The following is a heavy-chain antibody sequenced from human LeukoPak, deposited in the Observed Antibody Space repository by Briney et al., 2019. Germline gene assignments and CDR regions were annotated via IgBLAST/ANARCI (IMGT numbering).Heavy chain of an antibody. CDR2: ISGSGTSI. Sequence: GGSLRLSCAASGFSSSTYSMSWVRQAPGKGLEWVSFISGSGTSIDYVGSVKGRFTVSRDNGKNSLFLHMNSLRAEDTAVYYCARKNTTSSEDYWGQGTLVTVSS. D-gene: IGHD6-6*01. J-gene: IGHJ4*02. V-gene: IGHV3-48*01. CDR3: ARKNTTSSEDY. CDR1: GFSSSTYS.